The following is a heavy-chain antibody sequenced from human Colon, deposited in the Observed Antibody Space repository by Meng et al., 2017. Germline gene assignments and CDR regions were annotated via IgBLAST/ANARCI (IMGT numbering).Heavy chain of an antibody. V-gene: IGHV4-4*02. CDR2: IAHTGRT. CDR3: GTTDINYCPIHY. J-gene: IGHJ4*02. Sequence: QMQLRESGPGLVKPSRTLSLTCAFSGVSISTTNWWNWFRQSPGKGLEWIGEIAHTGRTNYNRSLKSRVTVSMDKSKNHFSLNVTSVTAADTAVYYCGTTDINYCPIHYWGQGTLVTVSS. D-gene: IGHD1/OR15-1a*01. CDR1: GVSISTTNW.